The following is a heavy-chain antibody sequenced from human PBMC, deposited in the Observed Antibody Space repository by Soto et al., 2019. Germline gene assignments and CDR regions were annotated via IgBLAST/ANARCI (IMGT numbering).Heavy chain of an antibody. CDR2: INHSGST. Sequence: PSETLSLTCAVYGGSFSCYYWSWISQHPGKGLEWIGEINHSGSTNYNPSLKSRVTISVDTSKNQFSLKLSSVTAADTAVYYCARGLRDGSGSYPLGDYFDYWGQGTLVTVSS. CDR1: GGSFSCYY. D-gene: IGHD3-10*01. V-gene: IGHV4-34*01. CDR3: ARGLRDGSGSYPLGDYFDY. J-gene: IGHJ4*02.